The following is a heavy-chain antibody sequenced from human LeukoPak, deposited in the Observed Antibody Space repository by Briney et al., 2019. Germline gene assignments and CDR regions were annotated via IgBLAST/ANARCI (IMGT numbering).Heavy chain of an antibody. CDR1: GGSIRSYY. Sequence: PSETLSLTCTVSGGSIRSYYWSWIRQPPGKRLEWIGYIYYSGSTNYNPSLKSRVTISVDTSKNQFSLKLSSVTAADTAVYYCARAKDYGDYGYYYYYMDVWGKGTTVTVSS. V-gene: IGHV4-59*12. CDR2: IYYSGST. CDR3: ARAKDYGDYGYYYYYMDV. D-gene: IGHD4-17*01. J-gene: IGHJ6*03.